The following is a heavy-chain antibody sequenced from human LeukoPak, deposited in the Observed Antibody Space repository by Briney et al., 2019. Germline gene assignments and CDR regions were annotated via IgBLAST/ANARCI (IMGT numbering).Heavy chain of an antibody. D-gene: IGHD1-26*01. CDR3: AREGIVGATSDAFDI. V-gene: IGHV3-7*03. Sequence: GGSLRLSCAASGFTFSSYWMSWVRQAPGKGLEWVANIKPDGSEKYYVDSVKGRFTISRDNAKNSLYLQMNSLRAEDTAVYYCAREGIVGATSDAFDIWGQGTMVTVPS. J-gene: IGHJ3*02. CDR1: GFTFSSYW. CDR2: IKPDGSEK.